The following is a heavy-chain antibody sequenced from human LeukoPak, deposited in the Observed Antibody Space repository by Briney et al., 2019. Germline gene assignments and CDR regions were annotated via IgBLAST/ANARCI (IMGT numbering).Heavy chain of an antibody. Sequence: SVKVSCKASGGTFSSYAISWVRQAPGQGLEWVGGIIPIFGTANYAQKFQGRVTITADESTSTAYMELSSLRSEDTAVYYCARAIVGATTYYYYGMDVWGQGTTVTVSS. D-gene: IGHD1-26*01. CDR1: GGTFSSYA. V-gene: IGHV1-69*13. CDR2: IIPIFGTA. CDR3: ARAIVGATTYYYYGMDV. J-gene: IGHJ6*02.